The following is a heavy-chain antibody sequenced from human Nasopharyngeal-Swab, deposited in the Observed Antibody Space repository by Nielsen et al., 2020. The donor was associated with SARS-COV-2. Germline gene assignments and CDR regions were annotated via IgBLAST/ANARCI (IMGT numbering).Heavy chain of an antibody. D-gene: IGHD4-17*01. CDR2: ISAYNGDT. Sequence: ASVKVSCKASGYTFTTYGISWVRQAPGQGLEWMGWISAYNGDTNYAQKLQGRLTMTTDTSTSTAYMELSSLRSEDTAVYYCARDRVNTVTTVEPPFWKGFYYYGMDVWGQGTTVTVSS. J-gene: IGHJ6*02. V-gene: IGHV1-18*01. CDR1: GYTFTTYG. CDR3: ARDRVNTVTTVEPPFWKGFYYYGMDV.